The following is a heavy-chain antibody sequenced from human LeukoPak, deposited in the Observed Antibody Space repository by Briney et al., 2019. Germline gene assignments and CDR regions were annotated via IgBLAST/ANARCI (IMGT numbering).Heavy chain of an antibody. CDR1: GFTFDDYA. Sequence: GGSLRHSCAASGFTFDDYAMHWVRQAPGKGLEWVSGISWNSGSIGYADSVKGRFTISRDNAKNSLYLQMNSLRAEDTALYYCAKGRYDSSGYFNYWGQGTLVTVSS. CDR2: ISWNSGSI. V-gene: IGHV3-9*01. D-gene: IGHD3-22*01. CDR3: AKGRYDSSGYFNY. J-gene: IGHJ4*02.